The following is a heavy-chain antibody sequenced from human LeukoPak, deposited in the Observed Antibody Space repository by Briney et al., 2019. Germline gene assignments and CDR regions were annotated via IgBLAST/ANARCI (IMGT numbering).Heavy chain of an antibody. D-gene: IGHD4-17*01. CDR3: TRLRYGDYG. V-gene: IGHV3-48*03. J-gene: IGHJ4*02. CDR1: GFTFSSYE. CDR2: ISSSGGTI. Sequence: GGSLRLSCAASGFTFSSYEMNWVRQAPGKGLEWVSYISSSGGTIYYADSVKGRFTISRDNAKNSPYLQMNSLRGEDTAVYYCTRLRYGDYGWGQGTLVTVSS.